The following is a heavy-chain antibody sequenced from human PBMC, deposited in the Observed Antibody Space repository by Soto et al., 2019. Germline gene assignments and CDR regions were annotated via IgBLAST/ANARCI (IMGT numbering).Heavy chain of an antibody. Sequence: EEQLVESGGGLVQPGGSLRLSCAASGFSFSGYEMNWVRQAPGKGLGWVSYISSRGFTMYYADSVRGRFTISRDNAKNPLYLHLNSLRVEDTAIYFCARGTWGQPGVGMDVWGQGTTVTVSS. CDR1: GFSFSGYE. D-gene: IGHD3-16*01. CDR2: ISSRGFTM. V-gene: IGHV3-48*03. CDR3: ARGTWGQPGVGMDV. J-gene: IGHJ6*02.